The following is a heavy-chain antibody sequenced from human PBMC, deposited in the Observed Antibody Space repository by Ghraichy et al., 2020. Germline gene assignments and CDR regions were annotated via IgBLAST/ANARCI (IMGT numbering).Heavy chain of an antibody. CDR3: AKDSESNNGIYDAFDI. J-gene: IGHJ3*02. CDR1: GFTFTSFA. V-gene: IGHV3-23*01. Sequence: GESLNISCVASGFTFTSFAMGWVRQAPGKGLEWVSTMTNGRDGTNYADSVKGRFIISRDNSKNTLYLQMNSLRAEDTALYYCAKDSESNNGIYDAFDIWGQGTMVTVSS. D-gene: IGHD3-10*01. CDR2: MTNGRDGT.